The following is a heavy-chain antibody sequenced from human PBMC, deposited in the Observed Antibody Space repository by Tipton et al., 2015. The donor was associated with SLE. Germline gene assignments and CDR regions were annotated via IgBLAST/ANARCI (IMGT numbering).Heavy chain of an antibody. CDR2: IYYSGST. J-gene: IGHJ4*02. D-gene: IGHD3-3*01. CDR1: GGSISSGGYY. V-gene: IGHV4-31*03. Sequence: LRLSCTVSGGSISSGGYYWSWIRQHPGKGLEWIGYIYYSGSTYYNPSLKSRVTISVDTSKNQFSLKLSSVTAADTAVYYCARVSGVPALYYFDYWGQGTLVTVPS. CDR3: ARVSGVPALYYFDY.